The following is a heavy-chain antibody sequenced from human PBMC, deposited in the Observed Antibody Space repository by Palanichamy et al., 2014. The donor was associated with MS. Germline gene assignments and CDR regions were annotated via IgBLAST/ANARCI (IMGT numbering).Heavy chain of an antibody. Sequence: QVHLVESGGGVVQPGRSQILSCEASGFVFSRYAMAWVRQTPGKGLEWVAAISYDGTNRYSADSVKGRFSISRDNSKNTVFLDLNSLGPEDTGIYFCARTEYSSSGTFDYWGRGTLIAVSS. CDR2: ISYDGTNR. V-gene: IGHV3-30*04. D-gene: IGHD3-10*01. J-gene: IGHJ4*02. CDR1: GFVFSRYA. CDR3: ARTEYSSSGTFDY.